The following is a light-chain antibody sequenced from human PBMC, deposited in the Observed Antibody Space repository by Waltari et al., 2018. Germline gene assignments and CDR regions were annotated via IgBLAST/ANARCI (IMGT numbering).Light chain of an antibody. CDR3: SSYTSSSTLV. CDR1: SSNVGGYNY. V-gene: IGLV2-14*03. J-gene: IGLJ3*02. CDR2: DVS. Sequence: QSALTQPASVSGSPGQSITISCTGTSSNVGGYNYVSWYQQHPGKSPKLMIYDVSNPPSGGSNSFSGCKSGNTACLTISGLQAEDEADYYCSSYTSSSTLVFGGGTKLTVL.